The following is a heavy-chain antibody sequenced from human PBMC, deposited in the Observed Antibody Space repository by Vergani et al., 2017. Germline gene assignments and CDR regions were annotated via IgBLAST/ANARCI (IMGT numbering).Heavy chain of an antibody. CDR1: GFTFSSYG. Sequence: QVQLVESGGGVVQPGGSLRLSCAASGFTFSSYGMHWVRQAPGKGLEWVAVIWYDGSNKYYADSVKGRFTISRDNSKNTLYLQMNSLRAEDTAVYYCARGDYDFWSGTDYWGQGTLVTVSS. D-gene: IGHD3-3*01. CDR2: IWYDGSNK. V-gene: IGHV3-33*01. J-gene: IGHJ4*02. CDR3: ARGDYDFWSGTDY.